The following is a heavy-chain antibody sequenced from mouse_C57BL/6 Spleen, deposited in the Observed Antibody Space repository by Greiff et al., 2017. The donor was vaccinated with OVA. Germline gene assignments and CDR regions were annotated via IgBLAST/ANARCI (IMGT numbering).Heavy chain of an antibody. CDR1: GYTFTDYN. CDR2: INPNNGGT. D-gene: IGHD2-4*01. V-gene: IGHV1-18*01. CDR3: ARDPIYYDYGFDY. J-gene: IGHJ2*01. Sequence: EVKVQQSGPELVKPGASVKIPCKASGYTFTDYNMDWVKQSHGKSLEWIGDINPNNGGTIYNQKFKGKATLTVEQSSSTAYMELRSLTSDDTAVYYCARDPIYYDYGFDYGGQGTTLTVSS.